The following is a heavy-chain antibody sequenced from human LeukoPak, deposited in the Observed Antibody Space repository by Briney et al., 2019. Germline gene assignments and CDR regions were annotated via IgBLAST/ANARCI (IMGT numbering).Heavy chain of an antibody. J-gene: IGHJ4*02. CDR2: ISGSGGST. D-gene: IGHD6-19*01. V-gene: IGHV3-23*01. CDR3: AKDLIAVAGYYFDY. Sequence: PGVSLGLSCAASGFTFSSYAMSWVRQAPGKGLEWVSAISGSGGSTYYADSVKGRFTISRDNPKNTLYLQMNSLRAEDTAVYYCAKDLIAVAGYYFDYWGQGTLVTVSS. CDR1: GFTFSSYA.